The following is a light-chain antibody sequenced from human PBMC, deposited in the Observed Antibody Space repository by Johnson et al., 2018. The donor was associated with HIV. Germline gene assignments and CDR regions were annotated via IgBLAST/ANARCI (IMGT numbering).Light chain of an antibody. CDR3: GTWDSSLSASYV. Sequence: QSILTQPPSVSAAPGQKVTISCSGSNSNIGNNYVSWYQQLPGTAPKLLIYDNNKRPSVIPDRFSGSKSGTSATLGITGLQTGDEADDYCGTWDSSLSASYVFGTGTKLTVL. J-gene: IGLJ1*01. V-gene: IGLV1-51*01. CDR2: DNN. CDR1: NSNIGNNY.